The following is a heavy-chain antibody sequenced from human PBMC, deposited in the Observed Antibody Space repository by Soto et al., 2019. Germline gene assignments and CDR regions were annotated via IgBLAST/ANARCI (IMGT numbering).Heavy chain of an antibody. D-gene: IGHD2-15*01. CDR3: ASTALDCGGVTCYFLQYLHH. CDR2: LNAHNGNT. CDR1: GYTFSNYG. Sequence: ASVKVSCNASGYTFSNYGVSWVRRAPGHGLEWVGWLNAHNGNTNYAQNFQGRVTMTTDTSTSTAYMELRSLRSDDTAVYYCASTALDCGGVTCYFLQYLHHWG. J-gene: IGHJ1*01. V-gene: IGHV1-18*01.